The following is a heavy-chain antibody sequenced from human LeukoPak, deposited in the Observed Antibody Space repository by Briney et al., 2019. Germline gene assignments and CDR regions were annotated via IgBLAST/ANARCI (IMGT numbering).Heavy chain of an antibody. V-gene: IGHV4-34*01. CDR1: GGSFSGYY. J-gene: IGHJ4*02. CDR2: INHSGST. CDR3: ARAVAGYFDY. D-gene: IGHD6-19*01. Sequence: SETLSLTCAVYGGSFSGYYWSWIRQPPGKGLEWIGEINHSGSTNYNPSLKSRVTISVDTSKNQFSLKLSSVTAADTAVYYCARAVAGYFDYWGQGTLVTVSS.